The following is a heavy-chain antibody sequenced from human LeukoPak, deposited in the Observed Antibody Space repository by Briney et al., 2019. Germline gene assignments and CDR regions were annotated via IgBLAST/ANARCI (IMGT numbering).Heavy chain of an antibody. Sequence: GGSLRLSCAASGFTFSIYWMHWVRQAPGKGLVWVSRINTDGSYTRYADSVEGRFTISRDNAKNTLYLQMNSLRAEDTAVYYCAKRGESDGLYYFDSWGQGTPVTVSS. CDR1: GFTFSIYW. D-gene: IGHD3-10*01. J-gene: IGHJ4*02. CDR3: AKRGESDGLYYFDS. V-gene: IGHV3-74*01. CDR2: INTDGSYT.